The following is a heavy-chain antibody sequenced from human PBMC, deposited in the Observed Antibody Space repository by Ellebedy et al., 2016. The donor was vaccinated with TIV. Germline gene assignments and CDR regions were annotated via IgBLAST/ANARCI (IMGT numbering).Heavy chain of an antibody. D-gene: IGHD6-13*01. CDR2: IRSKAYGGTT. V-gene: IGHV3-49*04. CDR3: TRDLTTSAAAGTGIYYYTMDV. J-gene: IGHJ6*02. Sequence: GGSLRLSXTASGFTFGDYAMSWVRQAPGKGLEWVSFIRSKAYGGTTEYAASVKGRFTISRDDSKSIAYLQMNSLKAEDTAVYYCTRDLTTSAAAGTGIYYYTMDVWGQGTTVTVSS. CDR1: GFTFGDYA.